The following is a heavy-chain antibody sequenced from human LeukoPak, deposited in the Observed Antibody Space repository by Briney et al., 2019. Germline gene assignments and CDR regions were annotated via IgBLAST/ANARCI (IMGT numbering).Heavy chain of an antibody. CDR3: ARQDGAARYFFDS. J-gene: IGHJ4*02. V-gene: IGHV5-51*01. D-gene: IGHD5-24*01. CDR1: GYSFTSYW. CDR2: IYPGDSDT. Sequence: GESLKISCKGSGYSFTSYWIGWVRQMPGKGLEWMGIIYPGDSDTRYSPSLQGQVTISVDKSINTAYLQWRSLKASDTAIYYCARQDGAARYFFDSWGQGTLVTVSS.